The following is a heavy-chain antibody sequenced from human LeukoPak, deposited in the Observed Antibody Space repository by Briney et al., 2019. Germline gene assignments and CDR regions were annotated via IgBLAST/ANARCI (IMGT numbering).Heavy chain of an antibody. CDR1: GYTFTSYG. J-gene: IGHJ4*02. V-gene: IGHV1-18*01. CDR2: ISAYNGNT. CDR3: ARGRWRPTTYCSLDY. D-gene: IGHD2-15*01. Sequence: GASVKVSCKASGYTFTSYGISWVRLAPGQGLEWMGWISAYNGNTNYAQKLQGRVTMTTDTSTSTAYMELRSLRSDDTAVYYCARGRWRPTTYCSLDYWGQGTLVTVSS.